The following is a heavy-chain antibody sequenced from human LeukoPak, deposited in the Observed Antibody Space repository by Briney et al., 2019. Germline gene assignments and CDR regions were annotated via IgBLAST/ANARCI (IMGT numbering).Heavy chain of an antibody. CDR2: IRYDGSNK. CDR3: AKSRNWNLPPAD. Sequence: TGGSLRLSCAASGFTFSSYGMHWVRQAPGKGLEWVAFIRYDGSNKYYADSVKGRFTISRDNSKNTLYLQMNSLRAEDTAVYYCAKSRNWNLPPADWGQGTLVTVSS. J-gene: IGHJ4*02. V-gene: IGHV3-30*02. D-gene: IGHD1-7*01. CDR1: GFTFSSYG.